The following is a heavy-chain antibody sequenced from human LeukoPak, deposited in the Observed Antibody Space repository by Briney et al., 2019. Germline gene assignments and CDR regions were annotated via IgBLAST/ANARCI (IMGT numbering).Heavy chain of an antibody. CDR1: GYTFTGYY. CDR2: INPNSGGT. J-gene: IGHJ3*02. V-gene: IGHV1-2*02. Sequence: ASVKVSCKASGYTFTGYYMHWVRQAPGQGLEWMGWINPNSGGTNYAQKFQGRVTMTRDTSISTAYMELSRLRSDDTAVYYCARVQSMMDAFDIWGQGTMVTVSS. CDR3: ARVQSMMDAFDI. D-gene: IGHD3-22*01.